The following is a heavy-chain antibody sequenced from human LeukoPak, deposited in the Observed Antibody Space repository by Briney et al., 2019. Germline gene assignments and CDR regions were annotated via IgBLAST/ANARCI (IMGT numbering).Heavy chain of an antibody. CDR1: GYTFTGYY. Sequence: ASVKVSCKTSGYTFTGYYMHWVRQAPGQGLEWMGWINPNSGGTNYAQRFQGRVTMTRDTSMSTTYMELSRLRSDDSAVYYCARYFYDSSGSSSDAFDIWGQGTMVTVSS. CDR3: ARYFYDSSGSSSDAFDI. D-gene: IGHD3-22*01. CDR2: INPNSGGT. V-gene: IGHV1-2*02. J-gene: IGHJ3*02.